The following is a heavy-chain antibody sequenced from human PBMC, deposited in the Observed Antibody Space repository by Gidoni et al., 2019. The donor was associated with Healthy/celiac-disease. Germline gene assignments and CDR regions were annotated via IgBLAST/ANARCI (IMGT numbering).Heavy chain of an antibody. Sequence: QVQLVQSGAEVKQPGSSVKVSCKASGATFSSYAISWLRQAPGQGREWMGGISPIFVTTNYAQRSQGRVVFTANEYSSTAFRELTAVGTEDTSIDYGGGNDSSLAGMGAEYGGQGTLVTVSS. J-gene: IGHJ4*02. CDR3: GGNDSSLAGMGAEY. CDR1: GATFSSYA. CDR2: ISPIFVTT. D-gene: IGHD6-6*01. V-gene: IGHV1-69*01.